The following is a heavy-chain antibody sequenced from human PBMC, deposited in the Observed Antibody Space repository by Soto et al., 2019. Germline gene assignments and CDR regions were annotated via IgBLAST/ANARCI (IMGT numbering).Heavy chain of an antibody. CDR1: GFTFSSYA. Sequence: GWSLRLSCAASGFTFSSYAMSWVRQAPGKGLEWVSAISGSGGSTYFADSVKGRFTISRDNSKNTLYLQMNSLRAEDTAIYYCAKGYSSSWYQYFDYWGQGTLATVSS. D-gene: IGHD6-13*01. J-gene: IGHJ4*02. CDR3: AKGYSSSWYQYFDY. V-gene: IGHV3-23*01. CDR2: ISGSGGST.